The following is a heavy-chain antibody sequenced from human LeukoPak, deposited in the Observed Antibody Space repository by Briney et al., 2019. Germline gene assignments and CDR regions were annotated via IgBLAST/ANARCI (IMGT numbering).Heavy chain of an antibody. J-gene: IGHJ3*02. CDR2: IYDSGST. Sequence: SSETLSLTCSVSGGSISSYYWSWIRQPPGKGLEWIGYIYDSGSTNYNPSLKSRATMLVDMSKTQFSLKLSSVTAADTAVYYCVRRRRIAVAGRSGDAFDIWGQGTMVTISS. CDR3: VRRRRIAVAGRSGDAFDI. V-gene: IGHV4-59*08. D-gene: IGHD6-19*01. CDR1: GGSISSYY.